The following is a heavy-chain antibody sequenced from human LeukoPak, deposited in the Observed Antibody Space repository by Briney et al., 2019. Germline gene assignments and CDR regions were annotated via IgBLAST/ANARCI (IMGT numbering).Heavy chain of an antibody. CDR1: GFTFSSYW. J-gene: IGHJ4*02. V-gene: IGHV3-7*01. D-gene: IGHD6-13*01. CDR2: IKQDGSEK. CDR3: ARVSGSSWYGAFDI. Sequence: PGGSLRLSCAASGFTFSSYWMSWVRQAPGKGLEWVANIKQDGSEKYYVDSVKGRFTISRDNAKNSLYLQMNSLRAEDTAVYYCARVSGSSWYGAFDIWGQGTLVTVSS.